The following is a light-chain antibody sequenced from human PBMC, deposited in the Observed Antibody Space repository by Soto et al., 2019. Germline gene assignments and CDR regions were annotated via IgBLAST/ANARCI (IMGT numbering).Light chain of an antibody. Sequence: QSVLTQPASVSGSPGQSITISCTGTSSDVGGYNYVSWYQQHPGKAPKLMIYEVSSRPSGVSNRFSGSKPGNTASLTISGLQAEDEADYYCCSYASSSTVVFGGGTKVTV. CDR1: SSDVGGYNY. J-gene: IGLJ2*01. CDR2: EVS. V-gene: IGLV2-14*01. CDR3: CSYASSSTVV.